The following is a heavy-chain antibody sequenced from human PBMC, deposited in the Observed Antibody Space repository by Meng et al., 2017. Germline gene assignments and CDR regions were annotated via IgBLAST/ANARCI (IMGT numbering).Heavy chain of an antibody. J-gene: IGHJ4*02. CDR3: ARDDSSGWYYFDY. D-gene: IGHD6-19*01. Sequence: QGQLVRLGAGVKKPGASVKVSCKASGYTLTGYYMHWVRQAPGQGLEWMGWINPNSGGTNYAQKFQGRVTITADKSTSTAYMELSSLRSEDTAVYYCARDDSSGWYYFDYWGQGTLVTVSS. CDR1: GYTLTGYY. V-gene: IGHV1-2*02. CDR2: INPNSGGT.